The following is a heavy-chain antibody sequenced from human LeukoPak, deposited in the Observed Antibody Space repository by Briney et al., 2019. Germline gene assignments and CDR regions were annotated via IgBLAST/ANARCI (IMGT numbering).Heavy chain of an antibody. J-gene: IGHJ5*02. Sequence: SETLSLTCAVYGGSFSGYYWSWIRQPPGKGLEWIGEINHSGSTNYNSSLKSRVTISMDTTKIQFSLKLTSVTAADTAVYYCARGGSSSWHHWFDPWGQGTLVTVSS. D-gene: IGHD6-13*01. CDR2: INHSGST. CDR1: GGSFSGYY. CDR3: ARGGSSSWHHWFDP. V-gene: IGHV4-34*01.